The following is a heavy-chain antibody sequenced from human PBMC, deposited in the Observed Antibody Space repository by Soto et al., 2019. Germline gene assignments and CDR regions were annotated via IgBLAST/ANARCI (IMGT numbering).Heavy chain of an antibody. D-gene: IGHD2-21*02. CDR2: VSFDGSNK. CDR3: ARDGTYCGSDCFVFDY. CDR1: GFTFSGYA. J-gene: IGHJ4*02. V-gene: IGHV3-30*09. Sequence: QVQLVESGGGVVQPGRSLRLSCAASGFTFSGYAMHWVRQAPGKGLEWVSFVSFDGSNKYYADSVKGRFAVSRDISKNPLYLQMNSPRPEDTAVYYCARDGTYCGSDCFVFDYWGQGSLVTVSS.